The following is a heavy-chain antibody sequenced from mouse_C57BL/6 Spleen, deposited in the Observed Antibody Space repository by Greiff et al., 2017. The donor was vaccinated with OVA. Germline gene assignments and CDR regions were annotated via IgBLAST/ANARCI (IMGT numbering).Heavy chain of an antibody. CDR2: ISDAGSYT. J-gene: IGHJ1*03. D-gene: IGHD1-1*01. CDR3: ARDGSSPYWYFDV. CDR1: GFTFSSYA. V-gene: IGHV5-4*01. Sequence: EVMLVESGGGLVMPGGSLKLSCAASGFTFSSYAMSWVRQTPEKRLEWVATISDAGSYTYYPDNVKGRFTISRDNAKNNLYLQMSHLKSEDTAMDYCARDGSSPYWYFDVWGTGTTVTVSS.